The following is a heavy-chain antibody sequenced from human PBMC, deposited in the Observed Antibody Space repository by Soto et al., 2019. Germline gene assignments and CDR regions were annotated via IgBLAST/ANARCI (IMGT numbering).Heavy chain of an antibody. J-gene: IGHJ6*02. D-gene: IGHD2-15*01. V-gene: IGHV1-2*04. CDR3: ARGSLWVVVVAPSHYGMDV. CDR1: GYTFTGYY. Sequence: ASVKVSCKASGYTFTGYYMHWVRRAPGQGLEWMGWINPNSGGTNYAQKFQGWVTMTRDTSISTAYMELSRLRSDDTAVYYCARGSLWVVVVAPSHYGMDVWGQGTTVTVSS. CDR2: INPNSGGT.